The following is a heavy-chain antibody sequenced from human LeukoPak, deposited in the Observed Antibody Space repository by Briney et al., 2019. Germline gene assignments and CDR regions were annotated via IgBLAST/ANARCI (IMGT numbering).Heavy chain of an antibody. CDR2: MYYSGST. V-gene: IGHV4-59*01. CDR3: ASLYSGSYDTGSFDYFIY. J-gene: IGHJ4*02. D-gene: IGHD1-26*01. CDR1: GGSISSYY. Sequence: SETLSLTCTVSGGSISSYYWSWIRQPPGKGLEWIGYMYYSGSTNYNPSLKSRVTISVDTSKNQFSLKLSSVTAADTAVYYCASLYSGSYDTGSFDYFIYMGQRTLVTVSS.